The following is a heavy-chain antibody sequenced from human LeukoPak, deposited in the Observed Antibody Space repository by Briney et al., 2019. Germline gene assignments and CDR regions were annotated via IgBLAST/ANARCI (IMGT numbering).Heavy chain of an antibody. Sequence: SETLSLTCTVSGGSISSYYWSWIRQPPGKGLEWMGYMYRTGSTNYNPSLKSRVTITPDTSKNQFSLRLTSVTAADTAVYYCAREGTYGWYNWFDPWGQGTLVTVSS. CDR2: MYRTGST. J-gene: IGHJ5*02. CDR1: GGSISSYY. V-gene: IGHV4-59*01. CDR3: AREGTYGWYNWFDP. D-gene: IGHD6-19*01.